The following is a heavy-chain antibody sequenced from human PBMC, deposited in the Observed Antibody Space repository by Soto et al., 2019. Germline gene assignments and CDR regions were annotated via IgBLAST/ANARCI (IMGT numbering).Heavy chain of an antibody. CDR3: ARGAYGDYEDYFDY. J-gene: IGHJ4*02. CDR2: ISYDGSNK. Sequence: PGGSLRLSCAASGFTFSSYGMHWVRQAPGKGLEWVAVISYDGSNKYYADSVKGRFTISRDNSKNTLYLQMNSLRAEDTAVYYCARGAYGDYEDYFDYWGQGTLVTVSS. D-gene: IGHD4-17*01. V-gene: IGHV3-30*03. CDR1: GFTFSSYG.